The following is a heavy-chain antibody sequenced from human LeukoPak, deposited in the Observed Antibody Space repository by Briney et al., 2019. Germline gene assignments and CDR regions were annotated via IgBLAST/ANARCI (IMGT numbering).Heavy chain of an antibody. CDR2: IYYTGST. CDR1: GVSVSSGSYY. CDR3: ARTQYCSRNSCYFGYFDY. J-gene: IGHJ4*02. Sequence: SETLSLTCTVSGVSVSSGSYYWSWIRQPPGKGLEWIGYIYYTGSTNYNPSLKSRVTILVDTSKNQFSLKLSSVTAADTAVYYCARTQYCSRNSCYFGYFDYWGQGTLVTVSS. V-gene: IGHV4-61*01. D-gene: IGHD2-2*01.